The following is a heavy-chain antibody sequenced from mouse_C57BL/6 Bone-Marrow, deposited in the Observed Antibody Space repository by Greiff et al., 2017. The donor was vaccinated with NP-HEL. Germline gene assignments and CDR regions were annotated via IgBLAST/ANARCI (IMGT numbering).Heavy chain of an antibody. D-gene: IGHD6-1*01. V-gene: IGHV1-26*01. CDR1: GYTFTDYC. Sequence: VQLQQSGPELVKPGASVKISCRASGYTFTDYCMNWVRQGHGKRLEWIGDINPNNGGTSSNQKFKGKGTLTVDKSSSTAHMELRSTTSEDSAVHYCAREGSAAYLDDWGQGTTLTVSS. CDR2: INPNNGGT. CDR3: AREGSAAYLDD. J-gene: IGHJ2*01.